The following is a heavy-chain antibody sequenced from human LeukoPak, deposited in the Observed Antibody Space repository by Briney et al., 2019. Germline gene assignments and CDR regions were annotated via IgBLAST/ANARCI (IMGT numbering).Heavy chain of an antibody. CDR2: IRYDGSNK. V-gene: IGHV3-30*02. D-gene: IGHD5-18*01. CDR3: AKDGGYSYGSNAFDI. CDR1: GFTFSSYG. Sequence: PGGSLTLSCAASGFTFSSYGMHWVRQAPGKGLEWVAFIRYDGSNKYYADSVKGRFTISRDNSKNTLYLQMNSLRAEDTAVYYCAKDGGYSYGSNAFDIWGQGTMVTVSS. J-gene: IGHJ3*02.